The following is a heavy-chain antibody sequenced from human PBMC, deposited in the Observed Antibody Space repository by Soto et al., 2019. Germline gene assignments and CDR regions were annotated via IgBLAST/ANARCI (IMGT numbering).Heavy chain of an antibody. CDR1: GGTISSWY. CDR3: ARRYGSAIDY. D-gene: IGHD1-26*01. V-gene: IGHV4-59*08. CDR2: IYYSGST. Sequence: QVQLQESGPGLVKPSETLSLTCTVSGGTISSWYWSWIRQPPGKGLEWIGYIYYSGSTNGNPSRKSRVTISVDTSKNQCSLKLSSVTAADTAVYYCARRYGSAIDYWGQGTLVTVSS. J-gene: IGHJ4*02.